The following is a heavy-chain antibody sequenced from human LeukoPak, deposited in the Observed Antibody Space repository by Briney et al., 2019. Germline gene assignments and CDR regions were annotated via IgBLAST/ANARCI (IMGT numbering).Heavy chain of an antibody. V-gene: IGHV3-23*01. CDR2: ISGSGGST. CDR3: AKDKLSGYSYGYSLDH. J-gene: IGHJ4*02. CDR1: GFTFSSYA. D-gene: IGHD5-18*01. Sequence: PGGSLRLSCAASGFTFSSYAMSWVRQAPGKGLEWVSAISGSGGSTYYADSVKGRFTISRDNSKNTLNLQMDSLRGEDTAVYYCAKDKLSGYSYGYSLDHWGQGTLVTVSS.